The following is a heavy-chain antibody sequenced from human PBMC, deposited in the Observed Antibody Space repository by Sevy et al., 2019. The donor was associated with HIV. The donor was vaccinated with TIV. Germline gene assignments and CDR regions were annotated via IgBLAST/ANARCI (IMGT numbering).Heavy chain of an antibody. Sequence: GGSLRLSCAASGFTFSSYAMHWVRQAPGKGLEWVAVISYDGSNKYYADSVKGRFNISRDNSKNTLYLQMNSLRAEDTAVYYCARLQPNLYCSSTSCYRLTNFYYGMDVWGQGTTVTVS. CDR2: ISYDGSNK. J-gene: IGHJ6*02. V-gene: IGHV3-30*04. CDR3: ARLQPNLYCSSTSCYRLTNFYYGMDV. CDR1: GFTFSSYA. D-gene: IGHD2-2*01.